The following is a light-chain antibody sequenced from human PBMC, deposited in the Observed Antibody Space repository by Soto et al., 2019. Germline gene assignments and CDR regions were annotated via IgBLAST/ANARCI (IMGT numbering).Light chain of an antibody. CDR3: SSYTTSNTRQIV. Sequence: QSVLTQPASVSVSPGHSITISCTGTSSDVGGYNYVSWYQHHPGKAPKLMIYDVSNRPSGVSNRLSGSKSGNTASLTISGLQPEDEADYYCSSYTTSNTRQIVFGTGTKVTVL. V-gene: IGLV2-14*03. CDR1: SSDVGGYNY. J-gene: IGLJ1*01. CDR2: DVS.